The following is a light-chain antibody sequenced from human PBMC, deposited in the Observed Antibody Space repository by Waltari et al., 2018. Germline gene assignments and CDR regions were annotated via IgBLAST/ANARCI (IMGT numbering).Light chain of an antibody. CDR2: KIS. J-gene: IGKJ2*01. CDR3: MQGTQFPYT. V-gene: IGKV2-24*01. Sequence: DIVMTQSPLSSPVTLGQPASLPCWSRQTLIQRDGNTYLTWLQQRPGQPPRLLLYKISNRFSGVPDRFSGSGAGTDFTLKISRVELEDVGIYYCMQGTQFPYTFGQGTKLEIK. CDR1: QTLIQRDGNTY.